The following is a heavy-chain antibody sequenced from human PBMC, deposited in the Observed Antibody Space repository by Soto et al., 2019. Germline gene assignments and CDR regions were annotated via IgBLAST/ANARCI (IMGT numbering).Heavy chain of an antibody. Sequence: SETLSLTCVVSAGSLSSYYWSCIRQPAGKGVEWIGYIYYSVSNNYNPSLKSRVTISVDTSNNQFSLKLSFVTALDTAVYYCARTWGSTNDCWGRGSLVNVSS. V-gene: IGHV4-59*01. D-gene: IGHD3-16*01. CDR3: ARTWGSTNDC. CDR2: IYYSVSN. CDR1: AGSLSSYY. J-gene: IGHJ4*02.